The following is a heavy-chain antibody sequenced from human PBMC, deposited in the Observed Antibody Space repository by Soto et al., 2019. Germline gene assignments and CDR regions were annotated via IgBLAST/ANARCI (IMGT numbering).Heavy chain of an antibody. J-gene: IGHJ4*02. D-gene: IGHD4-17*01. V-gene: IGHV3-23*01. CDR3: AKDLVTNYGDYGKYYFDY. CDR2: ISGSDGST. CDR1: GSTFSSYA. Sequence: GGSLRLSCAASGSTFSSYAMSWVRQAPGKGLEWVSAISGSDGSTCYADSVKGRFTISRDNSKNTLYLQVNSLRAEDTAVYYCAKDLVTNYGDYGKYYFDYWGQGTLVTVS.